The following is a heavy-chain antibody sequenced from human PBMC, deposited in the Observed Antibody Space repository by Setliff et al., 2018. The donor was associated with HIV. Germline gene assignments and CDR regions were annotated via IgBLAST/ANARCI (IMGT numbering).Heavy chain of an antibody. D-gene: IGHD5-12*01. J-gene: IGHJ4*02. CDR1: GGSISTSRHY. V-gene: IGHV4-39*01. CDR2: IYYTGST. CDR3: ARQGDGYNLYHVYYFDY. Sequence: NPSETLSLTCTVSGGSISTSRHYWGWIRQPPGKGLEWIGSIYYTGSTYYNPSLKSRVTISVDTSKNQFSLKLSSVTAADTAVYYCARQGDGYNLYHVYYFDYWGQGTLVTVSS.